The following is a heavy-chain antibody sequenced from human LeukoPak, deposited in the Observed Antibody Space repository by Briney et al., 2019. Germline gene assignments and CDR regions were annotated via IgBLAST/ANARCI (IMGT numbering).Heavy chain of an antibody. D-gene: IGHD3-16*02. J-gene: IGHJ4*02. CDR2: INHSGST. V-gene: IGHV4-34*01. Sequence: SETLSLNCAVYGGSFSGYYWSWIRQPPGKGLEWIGEINHSGSTNYNPSLKSRVTISVDTSKNQFSLKLSSVTAADTAVYYCARGLLSYYDYVWGSYRYSRGYFDYWGQGTLVTVSS. CDR3: ARGLLSYYDYVWGSYRYSRGYFDY. CDR1: GGSFSGYY.